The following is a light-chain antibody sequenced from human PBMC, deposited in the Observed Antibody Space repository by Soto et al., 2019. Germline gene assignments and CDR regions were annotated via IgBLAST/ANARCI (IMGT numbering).Light chain of an antibody. CDR1: QSLNSD. CDR2: GAS. CDR3: QQYNSWPLT. Sequence: ETVMTQSPATLSMSPGERATLSCRASQSLNSDLAWYQQKPGQAPRLLIYGASTRATGIPGRFSGSGSGKEFPLTINRLQSEDFAVYYCQQYNSWPLTFGGGTKVDIK. V-gene: IGKV3-15*01. J-gene: IGKJ4*01.